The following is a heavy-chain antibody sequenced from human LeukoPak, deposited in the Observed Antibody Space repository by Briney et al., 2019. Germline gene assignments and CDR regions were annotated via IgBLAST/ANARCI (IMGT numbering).Heavy chain of an antibody. V-gene: IGHV4-59*08. CDR3: ARRDSSGYWFFDL. CDR2: VSYSGST. D-gene: IGHD3-22*01. CDR1: GASISSYY. Sequence: SEALSLTCTVSGASISSYYWSWIRQPPAKELESIGYVSYSGSTNYNPSLKSRVTLSVDTSKSQFSLKLNSVTAADTAVYFCARRDSSGYWFFDLWGRGTLVTVSS. J-gene: IGHJ2*01.